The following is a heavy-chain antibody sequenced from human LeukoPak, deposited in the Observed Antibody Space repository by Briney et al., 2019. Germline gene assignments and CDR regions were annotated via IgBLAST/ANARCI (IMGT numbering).Heavy chain of an antibody. CDR1: GNSINRGYY. V-gene: IGHV4-38-2*02. D-gene: IGHD4-23*01. Sequence: PSETLSLTCTVSGNSINRGYYWGWIRQPPGKGLEWIGSFYHSVSTYYNPSLKSRVTISVDPSKNQFSLKLSSVTAVDTAVYYCARDMRGGNSYYFDSWGQGTLVTVSS. J-gene: IGHJ4*02. CDR3: ARDMRGGNSYYFDS. CDR2: FYHSVST.